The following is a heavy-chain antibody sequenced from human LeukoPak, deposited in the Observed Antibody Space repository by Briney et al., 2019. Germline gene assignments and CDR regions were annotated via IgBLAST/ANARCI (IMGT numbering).Heavy chain of an antibody. CDR3: ARGGTGFWSGYSTTNWFDP. CDR2: ISSSGSTI. Sequence: QPGGSLRLSCAASGFTFSSYEVNWVRQAPGKGLEWVSYISSSGSTIYYADSVKGRFTISRDNAKNSLYLQMNSLRAEDTAVYYCARGGTGFWSGYSTTNWFDPWGQGTLVTVSS. CDR1: GFTFSSYE. D-gene: IGHD3-3*01. V-gene: IGHV3-48*03. J-gene: IGHJ5*02.